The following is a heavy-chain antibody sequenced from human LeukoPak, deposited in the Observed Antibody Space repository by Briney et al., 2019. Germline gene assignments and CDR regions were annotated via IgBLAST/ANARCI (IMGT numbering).Heavy chain of an antibody. J-gene: IGHJ4*02. CDR1: GGSFSGYY. Sequence: SETLSLTCAVYGGSFSGYYWSWIRQPPGKGLEWIGEINHSGSTNYNPSLKSRVTISVDTSKNQFSLKLSSVTAADTAVYYCARRHGVWGSYRRGYYFDYWGQGTLVTVPS. CDR2: INHSGST. D-gene: IGHD3-16*02. V-gene: IGHV4-34*01. CDR3: ARRHGVWGSYRRGYYFDY.